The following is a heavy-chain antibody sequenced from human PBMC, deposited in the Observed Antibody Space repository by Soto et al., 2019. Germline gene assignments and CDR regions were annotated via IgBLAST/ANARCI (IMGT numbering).Heavy chain of an antibody. CDR3: ARRTSSGSFAY. CDR2: ISGSGGST. Sequence: EVQLLESGGGLVQPGGSLRLSCAASGFTFSSYDMSWVRQAPGKGLEWVAAISGSGGSTNYADSVKDGFTFSRDNTKNTLSLQMNRLRDKDTAVYYGARRTSSGSFAYWGQLTLVTVST. J-gene: IGHJ4*02. CDR1: GFTFSSYD. D-gene: IGHD6-13*01. V-gene: IGHV3-23*01.